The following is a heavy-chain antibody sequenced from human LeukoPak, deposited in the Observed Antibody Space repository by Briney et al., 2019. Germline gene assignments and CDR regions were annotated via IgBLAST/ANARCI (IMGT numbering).Heavy chain of an antibody. D-gene: IGHD4-23*01. CDR2: TSSSSSYK. CDR3: ARWPSVVEYYFDY. J-gene: IGHJ4*02. CDR1: GFTFSSYS. Sequence: GGSLRLSCAASGFTFSSYSMNWVRQAPGKGLEWVSSTSSSSSYKYYADSVKGRFTISRDNAKNSLYLQMNSLRAEDTAVYYCARWPSVVEYYFDYWGQGTLVTVSS. V-gene: IGHV3-21*01.